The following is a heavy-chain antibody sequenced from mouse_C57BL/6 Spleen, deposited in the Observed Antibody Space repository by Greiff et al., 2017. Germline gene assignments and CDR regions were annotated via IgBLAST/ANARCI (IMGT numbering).Heavy chain of an antibody. D-gene: IGHD2-5*01. CDR3: ARTGSNYAFDY. Sequence: EVKLVESGGGLVKPGGSLKLSCAASGFTFSDYGMHWVRQAPEKGLEWVAYISSGSSTIYYADTVKGRFTISRDNAKNTLFLQMTSLRSEDTAMYYCARTGSNYAFDYWGQGTTLTVSS. CDR1: GFTFSDYG. CDR2: ISSGSSTI. J-gene: IGHJ2*01. V-gene: IGHV5-17*01.